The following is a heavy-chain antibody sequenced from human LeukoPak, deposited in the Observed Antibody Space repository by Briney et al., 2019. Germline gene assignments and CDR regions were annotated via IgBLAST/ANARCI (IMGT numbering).Heavy chain of an antibody. CDR2: ISAYNGNT. Sequence: GASVKVSCKASGYTFTSYGISWVRQAPGQGLVWMGWISAYNGNTNYAQKLQGRVTMTTDTSTSTAYMELSSLRSEDTAVYYCARWNRSGYYDAFDIWGQGTMVTVSS. V-gene: IGHV1-18*01. CDR3: ARWNRSGYYDAFDI. D-gene: IGHD3-22*01. CDR1: GYTFTSYG. J-gene: IGHJ3*02.